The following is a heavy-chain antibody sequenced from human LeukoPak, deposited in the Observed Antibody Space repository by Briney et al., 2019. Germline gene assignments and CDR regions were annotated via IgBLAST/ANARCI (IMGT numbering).Heavy chain of an antibody. CDR2: ISSRSSYI. CDR3: AKDDRLLRFLH. V-gene: IGHV3-21*04. D-gene: IGHD3-16*01. J-gene: IGHJ4*02. Sequence: GSLRLSCAASGFTFSNYSMNWVRQAPGKGLEWVSSISSRSSYIYYADSVKGRFTISRDNSKNTVYLQINNLRDEDTAVYYCAKDDRLLRFLHWGQGTLVTVSS. CDR1: GFTFSNYS.